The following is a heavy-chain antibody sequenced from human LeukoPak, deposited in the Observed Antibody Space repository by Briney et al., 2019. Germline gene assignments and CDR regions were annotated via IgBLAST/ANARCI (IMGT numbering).Heavy chain of an antibody. J-gene: IGHJ4*02. CDR1: GGSVSSYY. Sequence: SETLSLTCTVSGGSVSSYYWSWIRQPPGKGLEWFGYIYYSGSTNYNPSLKSRVTISVDPSKNQFSLTLSSVTPSDPPVQYCASRYYYGSGSYYNEWGQGTLVTVSS. CDR3: ASRYYYGSGSYYNE. CDR2: IYYSGST. D-gene: IGHD3-10*01. V-gene: IGHV4-59*02.